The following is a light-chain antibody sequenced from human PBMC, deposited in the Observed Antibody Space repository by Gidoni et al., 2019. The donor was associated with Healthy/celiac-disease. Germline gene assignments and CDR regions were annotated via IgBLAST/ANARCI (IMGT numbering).Light chain of an antibody. J-gene: IGLJ2*01. CDR2: KDS. CDR1: VLAKKS. Sequence: SYELTQPSSVSVSSGQTARITCSGDVLAKKSARWFQQKPGQAPVLVIYKDSERPSGIPERFSGSSSGTTVTLTISGAQVEDEADYYCYSAADNRGVFGGGTKLTVL. V-gene: IGLV3-27*01. CDR3: YSAADNRGV.